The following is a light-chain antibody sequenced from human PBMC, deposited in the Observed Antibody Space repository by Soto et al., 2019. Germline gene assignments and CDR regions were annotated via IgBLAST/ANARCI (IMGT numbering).Light chain of an antibody. CDR2: SDN. Sequence: QSVLTQAPSASGTPGQRVTISCSGSSSNIGSNTVNWYQQLPGTAPKVLIYSDNQRPSGVPDRFSGSKSGTSASLAISGLQSEDEADYYCAAWDDSLNGWVFGGGTQLTVL. CDR3: AAWDDSLNGWV. J-gene: IGLJ3*02. CDR1: SSNIGSNT. V-gene: IGLV1-44*01.